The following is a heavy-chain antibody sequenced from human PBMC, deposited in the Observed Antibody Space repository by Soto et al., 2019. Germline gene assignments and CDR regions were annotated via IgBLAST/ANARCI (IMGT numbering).Heavy chain of an antibody. CDR3: ARELDIPPDYYFDY. D-gene: IGHD5-12*01. CDR2: ISYDGRHQ. CDR1: GFTFGSYG. J-gene: IGHJ4*02. V-gene: IGHV3-30*03. Sequence: PGGSLRLSSAASGFTFGSYGMHWVRQAPGKGLEWVAMISYDGRHQYYADSVKGRFTISRDNFKDTLYLQMNGLTPEDTAIYFCARELDIPPDYYFDYWGQGNLVTVSS.